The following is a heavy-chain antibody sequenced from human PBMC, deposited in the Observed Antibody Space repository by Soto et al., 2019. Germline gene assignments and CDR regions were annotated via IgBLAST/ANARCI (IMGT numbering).Heavy chain of an antibody. CDR2: INHSGST. D-gene: IGHD5-18*01. Sequence: SETLSLTCAVYGGSFSGYYWSWIRQPPGKGLEWIGEINHSGSTYYNPSLKSRVTISVDTSKNQFSLKLSSVTAADTAVYYCARHGYSNYYYYYMDVWGKGTTVTVSS. V-gene: IGHV4-34*01. J-gene: IGHJ6*03. CDR3: ARHGYSNYYYYYMDV. CDR1: GGSFSGYY.